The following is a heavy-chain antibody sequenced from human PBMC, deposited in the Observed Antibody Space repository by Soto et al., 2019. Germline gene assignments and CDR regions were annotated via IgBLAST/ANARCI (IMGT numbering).Heavy chain of an antibody. CDR1: GGTLNSQS. D-gene: IGHD6-6*01. Sequence: QVQVFQSGAEVRKPGSSVRVSCKVSGGTLNSQSITWVRQAPGQGLEWMGGIIPMFGTPTDAQKFRGRVTISADTSTSTVYMELRSLSSQDTAVYYCTTSLAARRKPYNWLDAWGQGTLVTASS. V-gene: IGHV1-69*06. J-gene: IGHJ5*02. CDR3: TTSLAARRKPYNWLDA. CDR2: IIPMFGTP.